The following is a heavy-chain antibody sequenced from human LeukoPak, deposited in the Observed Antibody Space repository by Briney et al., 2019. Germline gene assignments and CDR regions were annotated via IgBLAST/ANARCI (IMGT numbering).Heavy chain of an antibody. Sequence: SETLSLTCTVSGGSISSYYWSWIRQPPGKGLEWIGYIYYSGSTNYNPSLKSRVTISVDTSKNQFSLELSSVTAADTAVYYCARDFLRGGYGMDVWGQGTTVTVSS. CDR2: IYYSGST. D-gene: IGHD3-10*01. J-gene: IGHJ6*02. CDR3: ARDFLRGGYGMDV. V-gene: IGHV4-59*12. CDR1: GGSISSYY.